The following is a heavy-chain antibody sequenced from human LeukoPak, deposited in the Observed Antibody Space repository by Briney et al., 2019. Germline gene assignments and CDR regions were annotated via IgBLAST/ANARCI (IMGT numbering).Heavy chain of an antibody. CDR2: IYYSGST. CDR3: ARPYSSGWRGAFDI. V-gene: IGHV4-59*01. J-gene: IGHJ3*02. D-gene: IGHD6-25*01. Sequence: KPSETLSLTCTVSGGSISSYYWSWIRQPPGKGLEWIGNIYYSGSTNYNPSLKSRVTISVDTSKNQFSLRLNSVTAADTAVYHCARPYSSGWRGAFDIWGQGTMVTVSS. CDR1: GGSISSYY.